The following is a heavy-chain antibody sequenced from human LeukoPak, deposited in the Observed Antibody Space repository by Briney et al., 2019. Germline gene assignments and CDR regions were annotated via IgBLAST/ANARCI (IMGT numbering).Heavy chain of an antibody. Sequence: GGSLRLSCAASGFTFSSYAMSWVRQAPGKGLEWVSAISGSGGSTYYADSVKGRFTISRDNSKNTLYLQMNSLRAEDTAVYYCAKEGGSSGWYSWAFDYWGQGTLVTVSS. CDR1: GFTFSSYA. V-gene: IGHV3-23*01. D-gene: IGHD6-19*01. J-gene: IGHJ4*02. CDR3: AKEGGSSGWYSWAFDY. CDR2: ISGSGGST.